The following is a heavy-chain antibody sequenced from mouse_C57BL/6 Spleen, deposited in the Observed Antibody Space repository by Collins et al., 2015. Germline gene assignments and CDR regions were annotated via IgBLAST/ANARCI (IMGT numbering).Heavy chain of an antibody. CDR2: ISYDGSN. Sequence: KLEWMGYISYDGSNNYNPSLKNRISITRDTSKNQFFLKLNSVTTEDTATYYCARRGAEGGFAYWGQGTLVTVSA. CDR3: ARRGAEGGFAY. V-gene: IGHV3-6*01. J-gene: IGHJ3*01.